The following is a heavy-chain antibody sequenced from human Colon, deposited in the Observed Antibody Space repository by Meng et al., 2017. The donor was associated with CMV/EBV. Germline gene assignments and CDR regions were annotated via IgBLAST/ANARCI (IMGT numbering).Heavy chain of an antibody. J-gene: IGHJ4*02. CDR3: AKGEGYDYWSSYADY. D-gene: IGHD3-3*01. CDR1: GDSVSSGSYY. CDR2: IYYSGST. V-gene: IGHV4-61*01. Sequence: SETLSLTCTVSGDSVSSGSYYWSWIRQPPGKGLEWIGYIYYSGSTNYNPSLKSRVTISVDTSKNQFSLKLSSVTAADTAVYYCAKGEGYDYWSSYADYWGQGTLVTVSS.